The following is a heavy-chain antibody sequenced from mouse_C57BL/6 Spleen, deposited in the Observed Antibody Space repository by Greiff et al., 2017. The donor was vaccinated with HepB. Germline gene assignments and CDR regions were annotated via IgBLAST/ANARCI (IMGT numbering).Heavy chain of an antibody. J-gene: IGHJ1*03. Sequence: VQGVESGPGLVQPSQSLSITCTVSGFSLTSYGVHWVRQSPGKGLEWLGVIWSGGSTDYNAAFISRLSISKDNSKSQVFFKMNSLQADDTAIYYCARSYYGSIGYFDVWGTGTTVTVSS. CDR3: ARSYYGSIGYFDV. V-gene: IGHV2-2*01. CDR1: GFSLTSYG. CDR2: IWSGGST. D-gene: IGHD1-1*01.